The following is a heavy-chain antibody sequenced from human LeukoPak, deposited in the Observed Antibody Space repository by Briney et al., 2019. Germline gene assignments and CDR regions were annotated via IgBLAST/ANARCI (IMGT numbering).Heavy chain of an antibody. D-gene: IGHD3-9*01. CDR2: SSDSGGST. Sequence: GGSLRLTCAASGFTFSSYAMSWVRQAPGKGLEWLSASSDSGGSTYYADSVKGRFTISRDNSKNTLYLQMNSLRAEDTAVYYCAKDALFGYFDWFKRSIFDYWGQGTLVTVSS. V-gene: IGHV3-23*01. CDR3: AKDALFGYFDWFKRSIFDY. CDR1: GFTFSSYA. J-gene: IGHJ4*02.